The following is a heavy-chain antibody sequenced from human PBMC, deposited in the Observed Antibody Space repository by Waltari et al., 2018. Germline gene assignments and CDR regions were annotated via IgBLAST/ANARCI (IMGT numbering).Heavy chain of an antibody. Sequence: QVQLQESGPGLVKPSETLSLTCTVSGGSISSYYWSWIRQPAGKGLEWIGRIYTSGSTNYNPSLKSRVTMSVDTSKNQFSLKLSSVTAADTAVYYCARERCSGGSCYSSWFDPWGQGTLVTVSS. CDR3: ARERCSGGSCYSSWFDP. J-gene: IGHJ5*02. CDR1: GGSISSYY. V-gene: IGHV4-4*07. CDR2: IYTSGST. D-gene: IGHD2-15*01.